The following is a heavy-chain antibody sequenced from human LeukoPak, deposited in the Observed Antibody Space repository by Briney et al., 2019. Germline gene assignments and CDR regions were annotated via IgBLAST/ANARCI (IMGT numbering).Heavy chain of an antibody. J-gene: IGHJ6*02. V-gene: IGHV3-73*01. D-gene: IGHD6-19*01. Sequence: GGSLKLSCAVSGFTFSGSAMHWVRQASGKGLEWIGRIRGKANSYATAYAASLKGRFTISRDDSQNTAYLQMNSLKTEDTAVYYCTTVAGDYYYYGMDVWGQGTTVTVSS. CDR3: TTVAGDYYYYGMDV. CDR2: IRGKANSYAT. CDR1: GFTFSGSA.